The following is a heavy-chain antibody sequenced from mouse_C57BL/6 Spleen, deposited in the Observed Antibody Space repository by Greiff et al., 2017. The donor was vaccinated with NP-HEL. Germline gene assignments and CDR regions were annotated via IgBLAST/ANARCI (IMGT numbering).Heavy chain of an antibody. CDR1: GYTFTSYW. D-gene: IGHD1-1*01. J-gene: IGHJ2*01. CDR3: ARWGPFITTVVATRKTYYFDY. V-gene: IGHV1-72*01. CDR2: IDPNSGGT. Sequence: QVQLQQPGAELVKPGASVKLSCKASGYTFTSYWMHWVKQRPGRGLEWIGRIDPNSGGTKYNEKFKSKATLTVDKPSSTAYMQLSSLTSEDSAVYDCARWGPFITTVVATRKTYYFDYWGQGTTLTVSS.